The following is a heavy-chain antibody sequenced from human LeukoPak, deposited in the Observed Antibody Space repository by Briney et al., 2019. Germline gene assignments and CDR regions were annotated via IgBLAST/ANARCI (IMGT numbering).Heavy chain of an antibody. D-gene: IGHD2-2*01. J-gene: IGHJ5*02. V-gene: IGHV3-21*01. CDR1: GFTFSSHS. Sequence: GGSLRLSCAASGFTFSSHSMNWVRQAPGKGLEWVSSISSSSSYIYYADSVKGRFTISRDNAKNSLYLQMNSLRAEDTAVYYCARDRVVPAAPNWFDPWGQGTLVTVSS. CDR2: ISSSSSYI. CDR3: ARDRVVPAAPNWFDP.